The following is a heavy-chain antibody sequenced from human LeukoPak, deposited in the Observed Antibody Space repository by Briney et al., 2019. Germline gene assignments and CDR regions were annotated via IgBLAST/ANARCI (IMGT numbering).Heavy chain of an antibody. CDR3: ARSLPYYDFWSGSYLEYYFDY. D-gene: IGHD3-3*01. J-gene: IGHJ4*02. CDR1: GYSFTSYW. CDR2: IYPGDSDT. V-gene: IGHV5-51*01. Sequence: GESLKISCKGSGYSFTSYWIGWVRQMPGKGLEWMGIIYPGDSDTRYSPSFQGQVTISADKSISTAYLQWSSLKASDTAMYYCARSLPYYDFWSGSYLEYYFDYWGQGTLVTVSS.